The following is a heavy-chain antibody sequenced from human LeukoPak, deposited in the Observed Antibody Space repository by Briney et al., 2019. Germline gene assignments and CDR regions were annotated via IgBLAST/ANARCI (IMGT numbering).Heavy chain of an antibody. CDR2: ISGSGGST. D-gene: IGHD3-10*01. CDR1: GFTFSSYA. J-gene: IGHJ4*02. CDR3: AKDRAKDYYGSGSSDY. V-gene: IGHV3-23*01. Sequence: GGSLRLSWAASGFTFSSYAMSWVRQAPGRGLEWVSAISGSGGSTYYADSVKGRFTISRDNSKNTLYLQMNSLRAEDTAVYYCAKDRAKDYYGSGSSDYWGQGTLVTVSS.